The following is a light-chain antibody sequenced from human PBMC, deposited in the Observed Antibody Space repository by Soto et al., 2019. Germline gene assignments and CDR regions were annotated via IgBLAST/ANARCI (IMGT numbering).Light chain of an antibody. CDR2: DVN. V-gene: IGLV2-11*01. Sequence: QSALTQPRSVSGSPGQSVTISCTGTSSDVGGYNFVSWYQQHPGKAPKLMIYDVNKRPSGVPDRFSGSKSGNTASLTISGLQAEDEAAYYCCSNAGSYTYVFGTGTKVTVL. CDR3: CSNAGSYTYV. CDR1: SSDVGGYNF. J-gene: IGLJ1*01.